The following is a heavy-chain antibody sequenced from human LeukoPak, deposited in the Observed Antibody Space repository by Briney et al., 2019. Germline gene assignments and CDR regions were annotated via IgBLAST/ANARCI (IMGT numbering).Heavy chain of an antibody. V-gene: IGHV3-48*03. CDR2: ISSSGSTI. CDR3: ARDGGIWFGELKTPYYFDY. J-gene: IGHJ4*02. CDR1: GFTFSSYE. D-gene: IGHD3-10*01. Sequence: PGGSLRLSCAASGFTFSSYEMNWVRQAPGKGLEWVSYISSSGSTIYYADPVKGRFTISRDNAKNSLYLQMNSLRAEDTAVYYCARDGGIWFGELKTPYYFDYWGQGTLVTVSS.